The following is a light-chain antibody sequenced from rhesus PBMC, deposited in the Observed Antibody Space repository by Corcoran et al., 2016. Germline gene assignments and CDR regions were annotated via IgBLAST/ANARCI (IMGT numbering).Light chain of an antibody. CDR3: YQHSSGWT. V-gene: IGKV3-10*01. Sequence: QVILTQSPATLSLSPGERATLSCRASQSVSSYLAWYQQNPGQAPRLLLYGASSRATGIPDMFSGSGSATDFTLPISSLESEEVGVYHGYQHSSGWTFGQGTKVEIK. CDR1: QSVSSY. CDR2: GAS. J-gene: IGKJ1*01.